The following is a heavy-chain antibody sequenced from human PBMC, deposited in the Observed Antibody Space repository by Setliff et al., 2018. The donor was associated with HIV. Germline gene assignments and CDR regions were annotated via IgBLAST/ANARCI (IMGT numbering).Heavy chain of an antibody. D-gene: IGHD3-22*01. Sequence: KTSETLSLTCAVSGYSISGGYYWGWIRQPPGKGLEWIGSIYHSGSTYYHPSLKSRVTISVDTSKNQFSLKLSSVTAADTAVYYCARSTYYYDSSGYDAFDSWGQGTMVT. J-gene: IGHJ3*02. CDR2: IYHSGST. CDR1: GYSISGGYY. CDR3: ARSTYYYDSSGYDAFDS. V-gene: IGHV4-38-2*01.